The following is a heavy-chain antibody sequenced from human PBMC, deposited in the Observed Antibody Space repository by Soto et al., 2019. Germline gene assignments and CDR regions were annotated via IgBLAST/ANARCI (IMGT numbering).Heavy chain of an antibody. D-gene: IGHD5-18*01. CDR1: GYILTGYS. V-gene: IGHV1-2*02. CDR3: ARGYGSSPNMELRFGMDV. CDR2: IDPHSGAT. Sequence: QVYLVQSGAEVRRPGASVKVSCTAFGYILTGYSLHWVRQAPGQGLEWMGWIDPHSGATNSAERFHGRVSVTRDTSISAAYLELSSLGSDDTAVYYCARGYGSSPNMELRFGMDVWGQGTTISVSS. J-gene: IGHJ6*02.